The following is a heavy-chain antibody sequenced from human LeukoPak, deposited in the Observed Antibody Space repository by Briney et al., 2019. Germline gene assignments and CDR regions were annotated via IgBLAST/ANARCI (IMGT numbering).Heavy chain of an antibody. CDR1: GFTFSRYW. V-gene: IGHV3-7*01. Sequence: PGGSLRLSCAASGFTFSRYWMRCVRQAPGKGLEGVANIKNDGSEEYYVDSVKGRFTISRDNARNSLFLQMNSLTVEDTAVYYCARAIRGSAVDTGDRWGQGTLVTVSS. CDR2: IKNDGSEE. D-gene: IGHD3-10*01. J-gene: IGHJ4*02. CDR3: ARAIRGSAVDTGDR.